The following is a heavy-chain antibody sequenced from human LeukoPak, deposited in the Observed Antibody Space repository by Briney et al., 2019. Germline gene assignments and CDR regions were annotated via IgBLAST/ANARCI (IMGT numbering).Heavy chain of an antibody. J-gene: IGHJ5*02. CDR3: ASSYYNDVGGLYSWFDP. Sequence: SVKVSCKASGGTFSSYAISWVRQAPGQGLEWMGGIIPIFGTANYAQKFQGRVTMTRDTSISTAYMELFMLRSDDTAIYYCASSYYNDVGGLYSWFDPWGQGTLATVSS. V-gene: IGHV1-69*05. CDR2: IIPIFGTA. D-gene: IGHD3-22*01. CDR1: GGTFSSYA.